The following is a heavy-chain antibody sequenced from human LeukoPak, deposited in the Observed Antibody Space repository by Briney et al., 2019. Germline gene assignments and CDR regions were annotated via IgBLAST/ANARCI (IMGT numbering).Heavy chain of an antibody. D-gene: IGHD4-17*01. Sequence: SETLSLTCTVSGGSISSSYYYWGWIRQPPGKGLEWIGSIYYSGSTNYNPSLKSRVTISVDTSKNQFSLKLSSVTAADTAVYYCARADYGDYFDYWGQGTLVTVSS. CDR2: IYYSGST. J-gene: IGHJ4*02. CDR1: GGSISSSYYY. CDR3: ARADYGDYFDY. V-gene: IGHV4-39*07.